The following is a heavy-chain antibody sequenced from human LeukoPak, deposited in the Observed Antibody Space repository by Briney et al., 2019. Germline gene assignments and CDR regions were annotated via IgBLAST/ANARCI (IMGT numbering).Heavy chain of an antibody. D-gene: IGHD6-19*01. Sequence: GGSLRLSCAASGFTFSSYAMYWVRQAPGKGPEWVSGIFGSGGSTHYADSVKGRFTISRDNSKNTVYLQMNSLRAEDTAVYYCAKTTTGYSSGRFPGWPVDYWGQGTLVTVSS. CDR3: AKTTTGYSSGRFPGWPVDY. CDR1: GFTFSSYA. CDR2: IFGSGGST. V-gene: IGHV3-23*01. J-gene: IGHJ4*02.